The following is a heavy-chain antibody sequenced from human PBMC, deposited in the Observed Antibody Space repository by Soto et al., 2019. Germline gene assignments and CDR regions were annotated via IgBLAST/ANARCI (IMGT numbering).Heavy chain of an antibody. D-gene: IGHD2-2*01. V-gene: IGHV1-3*01. CDR1: GYTFTSYA. CDR2: INAGNGNT. Sequence: ASVKVSCKASGYTFTSYAMHWVRQAPGQRLEWMGWINAGNGNTKYSQKFQGRVTITRDTSASTAYMELSSLRSEDTAVYYCARDSLHIVVVQWGGMDVWGQGTTVTVSS. CDR3: ARDSLHIVVVQWGGMDV. J-gene: IGHJ6*02.